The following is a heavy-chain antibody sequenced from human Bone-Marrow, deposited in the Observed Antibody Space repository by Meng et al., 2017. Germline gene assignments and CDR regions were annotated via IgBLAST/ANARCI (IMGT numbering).Heavy chain of an antibody. CDR1: GGSINSCNC. J-gene: IGHJ4*02. CDR3: ARNLLALAVNEGYFDF. CDR2: IFHSGVT. Sequence: QGTAPGSVPGLVKPSGTLSLTCAVSGGSINSCNCSVWVRRPPGRGLGCIGEIFHSGVTIPSLQSRVTISVDKAKNSFSLNLRSVTAADTAVYSCARNLLALAVNEGYFDFWGQGSLVTVSS. V-gene: IGHV4-4*02. D-gene: IGHD6-19*01.